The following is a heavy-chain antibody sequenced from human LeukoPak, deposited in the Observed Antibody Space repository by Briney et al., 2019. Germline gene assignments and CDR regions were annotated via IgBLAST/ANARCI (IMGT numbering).Heavy chain of an antibody. J-gene: IGHJ4*02. CDR2: INPNSGGT. D-gene: IGHD3-10*01. CDR1: GYTFTGYY. V-gene: IGHV1-2*02. CDR3: ARSRYGSGSYYKTIDY. Sequence: ASVKVSCKASGYTFTGYYMHWVRQAPGQGLEWMGWINPNSGGTNYAQKFQGRVTMTRDTSISTAYMELSRLRSDDTAVYYCARSRYGSGSYYKTIDYWGQGTLVTVSS.